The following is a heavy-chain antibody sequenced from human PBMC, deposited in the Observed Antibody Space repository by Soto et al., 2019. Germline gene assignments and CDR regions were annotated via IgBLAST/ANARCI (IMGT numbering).Heavy chain of an antibody. CDR2: INPNSGGT. J-gene: IGHJ5*02. D-gene: IGHD6-13*01. CDR3: PRAHSSSWYWFDP. V-gene: IGHV1-2*04. CDR1: GYSFTGYY. Sequence: XSVKVSCKATGYSFTGYYKHWVRQAPGQGLEWMGWINPNSGGTNYAQKFQGWVTMTRDTSISTAYMELSRLRSDDTAVYYCPRAHSSSWYWFDPWGQGTLVTVSS.